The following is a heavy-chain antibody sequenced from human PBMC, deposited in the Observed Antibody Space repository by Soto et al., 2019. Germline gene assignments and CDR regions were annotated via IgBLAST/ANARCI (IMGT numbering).Heavy chain of an antibody. CDR1: GGTFSSYA. CDR2: IIPIVGTA. D-gene: IGHD1-26*01. J-gene: IGHJ4*02. V-gene: IGHV1-69*01. CDR3: ARLSGREEKDRFDY. Sequence: QVQLVQSGAEVKKPGSSVKVSCKASGGTFSSYAISWVRQAPGQGLEWMGGIIPIVGTANYAQKFQGRVPITADEATSTAYMELSSLRAEDTAVYYCARLSGREEKDRFDYWGQGTLVTVSA.